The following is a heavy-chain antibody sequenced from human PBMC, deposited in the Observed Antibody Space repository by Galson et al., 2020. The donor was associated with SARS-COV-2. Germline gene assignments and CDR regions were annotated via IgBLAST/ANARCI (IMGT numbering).Heavy chain of an antibody. CDR2: INQDGSEQ. J-gene: IGHJ4*02. Sequence: SCAASGFTFSSYWMRWVRQAPGKGLEWVTNINQDGSEQYYVDSVKGRFTISKDNAKHSLYLQMNSLRAEDTAVYYCVRGGRWSFNYWGQGTLVTVSS. CDR3: VRGGRWSFNY. V-gene: IGHV3-7*01. D-gene: IGHD6-13*01. CDR1: GFTFSSYW.